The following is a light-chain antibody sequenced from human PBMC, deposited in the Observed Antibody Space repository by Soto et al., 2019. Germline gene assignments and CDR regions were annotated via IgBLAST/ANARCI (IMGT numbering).Light chain of an antibody. J-gene: IGKJ5*01. CDR2: GAS. Sequence: EIVMTQSPATLSVSPGERATLSCRASQSVSSNLAWYQQKPGQAPRLLIYGASTRATGIPARFSGSGSGTDFTLTISSLQSEDFAVSYCQQYNNWNTFGQGTRLEIK. CDR1: QSVSSN. CDR3: QQYNNWNT. V-gene: IGKV3-15*01.